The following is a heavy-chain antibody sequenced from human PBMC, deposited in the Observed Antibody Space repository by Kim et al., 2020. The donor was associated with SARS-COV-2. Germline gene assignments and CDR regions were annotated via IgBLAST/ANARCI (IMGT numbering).Heavy chain of an antibody. Sequence: SETLSLTCAVSGGSISSSNWWSWVRQPPGKGLEGIGGIYHSGSTNYNPSLKSRGTISVDKSKNQFSLKLSSVTAADTAVYYCARVGGYGIDETRADDYWGQGTLVTVSS. D-gene: IGHD5-12*01. CDR3: ARVGGYGIDETRADDY. V-gene: IGHV4-4*02. CDR2: IYHSGST. J-gene: IGHJ4*02. CDR1: GGSISSSNW.